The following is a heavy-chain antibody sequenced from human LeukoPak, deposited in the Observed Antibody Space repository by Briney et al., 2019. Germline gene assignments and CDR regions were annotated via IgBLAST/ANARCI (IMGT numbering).Heavy chain of an antibody. V-gene: IGHV1-2*02. CDR3: AAMAITYEGFDY. D-gene: IGHD1-14*01. Sequence: ASVKVSCKASGYTFTGYYMHWVRQAPGQGLEWMGWINPNSGGTNYAQKFQGRVTMTRDTSISTAYMELSRLRSDDTAVYYCAAMAITYEGFDYWGQGTLVTVSS. CDR2: INPNSGGT. J-gene: IGHJ4*02. CDR1: GYTFTGYY.